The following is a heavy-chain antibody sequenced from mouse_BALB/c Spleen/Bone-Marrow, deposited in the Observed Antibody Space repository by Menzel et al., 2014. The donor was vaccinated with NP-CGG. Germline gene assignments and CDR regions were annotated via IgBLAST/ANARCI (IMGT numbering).Heavy chain of an antibody. CDR3: ARGGGSSYNYAMDY. Sequence: EVQVVESGPSLVKPSQTLSLTCSVTGDSITSGYWNWIRKFPGNKLEYMGYISYSGSTYYNPSLKSRISITRDTSKNQYYLQLYSVTTEDTATYYCARGGGSSYNYAMDYWGQGTSVTVSS. J-gene: IGHJ4*01. D-gene: IGHD1-1*01. CDR2: ISYSGST. V-gene: IGHV3-8*02. CDR1: GDSITSGY.